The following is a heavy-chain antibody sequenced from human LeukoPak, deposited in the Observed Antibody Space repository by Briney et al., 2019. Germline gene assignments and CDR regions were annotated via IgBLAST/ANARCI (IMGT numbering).Heavy chain of an antibody. CDR3: ARRVSSTVTFDY. CDR1: GGSISSSSYY. Sequence: PSETLSLTCTVSGGSISSSSYYWGWFRQPPGKGLEWIGSIYYSGSTYYNPSLKSRVTISVDTSKNQFSLKLSSVTAADTAVYYCARRVSSTVTFDYWGQGTLVTVSS. D-gene: IGHD4-11*01. CDR2: IYYSGST. V-gene: IGHV4-39*01. J-gene: IGHJ4*02.